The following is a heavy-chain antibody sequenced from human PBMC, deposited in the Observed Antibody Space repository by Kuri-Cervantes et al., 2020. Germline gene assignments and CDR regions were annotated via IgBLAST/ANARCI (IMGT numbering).Heavy chain of an antibody. D-gene: IGHD3-10*01. V-gene: IGHV4-30-4*01. CDR2: IYYSGST. CDR1: GGSISSGDYY. J-gene: IGHJ4*02. Sequence: LRLSCTVSGGSISSGDYYWSWIRQPPGKGLEWIGYIYYSGSTYYNPSLKSRVTISVDTSKNQFSLKLSSVTAADTAVYYCARGPYYYGSGSYPNYFDYWGQGTLVTVSS. CDR3: ARGPYYYGSGSYPNYFDY.